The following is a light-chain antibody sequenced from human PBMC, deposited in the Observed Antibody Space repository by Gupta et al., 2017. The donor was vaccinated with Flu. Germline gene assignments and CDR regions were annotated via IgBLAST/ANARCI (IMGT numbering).Light chain of an antibody. CDR2: KGS. J-gene: IGKJ1*01. Sequence: VTTREAASRYRRTRHSRASRSSSSCLDWYQQKPGKAPKLLIYKGSNWDCGVPERFSGSGSGTDFTLKISRMEADDVEAYYCKQYLQDPATFGQGTKVEIK. CDR3: KQYLQDPAT. V-gene: IGKV2-28*01. CDR1: HSRASRSSSSC.